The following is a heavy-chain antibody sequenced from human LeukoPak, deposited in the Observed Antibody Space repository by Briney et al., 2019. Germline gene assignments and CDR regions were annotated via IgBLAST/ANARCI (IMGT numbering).Heavy chain of an antibody. J-gene: IGHJ4*02. CDR3: ARAATIFGGAYFDF. V-gene: IGHV4-59*02. CDR2: IQDNGSFV. Sequence: SETLSLTCTVSGGSVSGFYWSWIRQSPGKGLEWIGYIQDNGSFVKYNPSLKSRVTISVDASRNHFFLKLSSVTAADTAVYYCARAATIFGGAYFDFWGQGTLVTVSS. CDR1: GGSVSGFY. D-gene: IGHD3-3*01.